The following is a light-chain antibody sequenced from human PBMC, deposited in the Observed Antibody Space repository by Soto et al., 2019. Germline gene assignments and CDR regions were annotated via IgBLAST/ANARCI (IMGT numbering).Light chain of an antibody. Sequence: QSVLTQPASVSGSPGQSIAISCTGTSSDVGGYSYVSWYQQQPGKAPKLVISDVSNRPSGVSDRFSGSKSGNTASLTTSGLQTEDEADYYCASYTTSSTYVFGTGTKFTVL. V-gene: IGLV2-14*01. CDR3: ASYTTSSTYV. CDR2: DVS. J-gene: IGLJ1*01. CDR1: SSDVGGYSY.